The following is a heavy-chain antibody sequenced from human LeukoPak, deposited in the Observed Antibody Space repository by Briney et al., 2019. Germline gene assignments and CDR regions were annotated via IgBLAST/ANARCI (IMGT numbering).Heavy chain of an antibody. D-gene: IGHD6-6*01. Sequence: ASVKVSCKASGYTFTSYGISWLRQAPGQGLEWMGWISAYNGNTNYAQKLQGRVTMTTDTSTSTAYMELGSLRSDDTAVYYCARSIRSVYFDYWGQGTLVTVSS. CDR2: ISAYNGNT. V-gene: IGHV1-18*01. CDR1: GYTFTSYG. J-gene: IGHJ4*02. CDR3: ARSIRSVYFDY.